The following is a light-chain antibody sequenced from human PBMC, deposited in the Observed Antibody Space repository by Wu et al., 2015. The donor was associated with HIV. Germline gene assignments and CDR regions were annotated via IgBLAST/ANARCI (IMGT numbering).Light chain of an antibody. Sequence: EIVLTQSPATLSLSPGERATLSCRASQSVSTYLAWYQHKLGQAPRLLIYDASNRATGIPARFSGSGSGTDFTLTISSLEPEDFAVYYCQHRSNWPRGAFGQGTKAGDQT. CDR3: QHRSNWPRGA. V-gene: IGKV3-11*01. CDR1: QSVSTY. J-gene: IGKJ2*01. CDR2: DAS.